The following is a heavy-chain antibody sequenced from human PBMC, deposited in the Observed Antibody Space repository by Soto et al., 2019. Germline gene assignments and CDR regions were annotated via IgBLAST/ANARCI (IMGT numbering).Heavy chain of an antibody. D-gene: IGHD2-2*01. Sequence: QLQLQESGSGLVKPSQTLSLTCAVSGGSXXXXXXXXXXIRQPPGKGLEWIGYMYLSGSTYYNPXLXXXXXXXXXXXXXXXXXXXXXXTAXDTXVYYCARVPDYWGQGILVTVSS. CDR1: GGSXXXXXXX. V-gene: IGHV4-30-2*01. CDR3: ARVPDY. CDR2: MYLSGST. J-gene: IGHJ4*02.